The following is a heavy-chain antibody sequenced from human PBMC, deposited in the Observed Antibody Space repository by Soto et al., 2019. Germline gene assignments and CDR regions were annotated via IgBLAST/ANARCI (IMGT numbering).Heavy chain of an antibody. CDR2: SYGGGST. Sequence: QVQLQESGPGLVKPSQTLSLTCTVSGDSISNVNYCWSWIRQPPDKVLEWIGHSYGGGSTYDNPSLTSPGTTSVDTSKLQFSPQLRSVSAADTAVYYCARGPTGDKVDYWGQATLVTVSS. CDR1: GDSISNVNYC. J-gene: IGHJ4*02. CDR3: ARGPTGDKVDY. V-gene: IGHV4-30-4*01. D-gene: IGHD7-27*01.